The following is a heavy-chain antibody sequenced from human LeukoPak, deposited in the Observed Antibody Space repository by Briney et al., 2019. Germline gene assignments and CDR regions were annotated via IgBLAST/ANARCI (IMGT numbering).Heavy chain of an antibody. Sequence: ASVKVSCKASGYTFTGYYMHWVRQAPGQGLEWMGWISAYNGNTNYAQKLQGRVTVTTDTSTSTAYMELRSLRSDDTAVYYCARDQSPYYDFWSGYYFRAAHGMDVWGQGTTVTVSS. J-gene: IGHJ6*02. CDR2: ISAYNGNT. CDR1: GYTFTGYY. V-gene: IGHV1-18*04. CDR3: ARDQSPYYDFWSGYYFRAAHGMDV. D-gene: IGHD3-3*01.